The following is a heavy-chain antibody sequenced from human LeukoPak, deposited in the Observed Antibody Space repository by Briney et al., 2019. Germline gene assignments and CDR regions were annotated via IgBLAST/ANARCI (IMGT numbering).Heavy chain of an antibody. CDR3: ARDLAYYDSSGSVDY. CDR2: IWYDGSNK. V-gene: IGHV3-33*01. CDR1: GFTFSSYG. J-gene: IGHJ4*02. D-gene: IGHD3-22*01. Sequence: PGGSLRLSCAASGFTFSSYGMHWVRQAPGEGLEWVAVIWYDGSNKYYADSVKGRFTISRDNSKNTLYLQMNSLRAEDTAVYYCARDLAYYDSSGSVDYWGQGTLVTVSS.